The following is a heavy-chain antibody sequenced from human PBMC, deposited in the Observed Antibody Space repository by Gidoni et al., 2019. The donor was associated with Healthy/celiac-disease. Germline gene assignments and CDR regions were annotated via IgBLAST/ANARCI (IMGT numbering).Heavy chain of an antibody. Sequence: QITLKESGPTLVKLTQTLTLTCTFSGFSLSTSGVGVGWTRQPPGKALEWLALIYWGDEKRYSPSLKSRLTITKDTSKNQVVLTMTNMDPVDTATYYCAHSLAYDFWSGYYLVWFDPWGQGTLVTVSS. CDR1: GFSLSTSGVG. D-gene: IGHD3-3*01. CDR3: AHSLAYDFWSGYYLVWFDP. J-gene: IGHJ5*02. V-gene: IGHV2-5*02. CDR2: IYWGDEK.